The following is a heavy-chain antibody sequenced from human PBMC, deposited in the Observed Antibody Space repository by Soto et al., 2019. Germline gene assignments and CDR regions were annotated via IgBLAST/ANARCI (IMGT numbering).Heavy chain of an antibody. V-gene: IGHV3-30-3*01. Sequence: QVQLVESGGGVVQPGRSLRLSCAASGFTFSSYAMHWVRQAPGKGLEWVAVISYDGSNKYYADSVKGRFTISRDNSKNTLYLQMNSLRAEDTAVYYCAREASYYGYYLPFFDYWGQGTLVTVSS. D-gene: IGHD4-17*01. CDR2: ISYDGSNK. CDR3: AREASYYGYYLPFFDY. J-gene: IGHJ4*02. CDR1: GFTFSSYA.